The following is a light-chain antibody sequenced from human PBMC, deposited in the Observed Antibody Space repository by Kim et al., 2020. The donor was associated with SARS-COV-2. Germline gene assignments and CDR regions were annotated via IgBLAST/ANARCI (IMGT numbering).Light chain of an antibody. CDR2: DVS. Sequence: QSVLTQPASVSGSPGQSITISCTGTSSDIGGYNYVSWYQQYPGKDPKLMIYDVSKRPSGVFNRFSGSKSGNTASLTISGLQAEDEADYYCSSYTASGTWVFGGGTQLTVL. CDR1: SSDIGGYNY. J-gene: IGLJ3*02. CDR3: SSYTASGTWV. V-gene: IGLV2-14*01.